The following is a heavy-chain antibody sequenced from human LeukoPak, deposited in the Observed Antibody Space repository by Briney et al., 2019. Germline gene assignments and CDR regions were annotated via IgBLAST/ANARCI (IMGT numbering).Heavy chain of an antibody. CDR2: IYYSGST. D-gene: IGHD3-10*01. J-gene: IGHJ4*02. CDR1: GGSITNYY. Sequence: SETLSLTCTVSGGSITNYYWSWIRQPPGKGLEWIGYIYYSGSTNYNPSLKSRVTISVDTSKNQFSLKLSSVTAADTAVYYCARTNYYGSGSYFDYWGQGTLVTVSS. V-gene: IGHV4-59*01. CDR3: ARTNYYGSGSYFDY.